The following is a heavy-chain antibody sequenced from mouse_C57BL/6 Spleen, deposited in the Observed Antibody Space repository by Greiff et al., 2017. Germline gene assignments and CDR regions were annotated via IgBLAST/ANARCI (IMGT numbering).Heavy chain of an antibody. J-gene: IGHJ2*01. D-gene: IGHD2-4*01. CDR3: ARGDYDDY. Sequence: QVQLQQSGAELAKPGASVKLSCKASGYTFTSYWMHWVKQRPGQGLEWIGYINPSSGYTKYNQKFKDKATLTVDKSSSTAYMQLSSLTYEDSAVYYCARGDYDDYWGQGTTLTVSS. V-gene: IGHV1-7*01. CDR1: GYTFTSYW. CDR2: INPSSGYT.